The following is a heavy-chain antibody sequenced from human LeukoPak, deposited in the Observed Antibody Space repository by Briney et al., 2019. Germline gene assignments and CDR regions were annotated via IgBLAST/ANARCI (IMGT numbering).Heavy chain of an antibody. CDR1: GFTFSDHY. Sequence: GGSLRLSCAASGFTFSDHYMDWVRQAPGKGLEWVGRIRNKADSYTTQYAASVKGRFTISRDDSKNSVYLQMNSLKTEDTAVYYCTRGPPDYWGQGTLVTVSS. CDR3: TRGPPDY. CDR2: IRNKADSYTT. V-gene: IGHV3-72*01. J-gene: IGHJ4*02.